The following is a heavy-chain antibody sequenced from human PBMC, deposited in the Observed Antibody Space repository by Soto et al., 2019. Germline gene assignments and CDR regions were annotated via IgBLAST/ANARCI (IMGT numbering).Heavy chain of an antibody. D-gene: IGHD3-10*01. CDR2: IYNSGRT. V-gene: IGHV4-61*08. Sequence: QVQLQESGPGLVKPSETLSLTCTVSGDSVSSGDYYWTWIRQPPGKGLEWIGYIYNSGRTNYNPSLKDIVTRPVDTSKNQFSLKLGALTAAATAVYYCARLYYYGLGRGRSMDVWGQGTMVTVSS. CDR3: ARLYYYGLGRGRSMDV. CDR1: GDSVSSGDYY. J-gene: IGHJ6*02.